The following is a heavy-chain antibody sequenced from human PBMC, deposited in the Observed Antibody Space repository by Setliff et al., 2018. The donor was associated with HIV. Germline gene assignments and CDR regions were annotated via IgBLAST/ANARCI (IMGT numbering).Heavy chain of an antibody. J-gene: IGHJ4*02. V-gene: IGHV3-30*02. CDR1: GFIFSNYG. CDR2: IRYDGSNK. CDR3: AKDQGDYRSVGFDY. D-gene: IGHD4-17*01. Sequence: GGSLRLSCAASGFIFSNYGMHWVRQAPGKGLEWVTFIRYDGSNKYYTDSVKGRSTVSRDNSRNTLYLQMNSLRGEDTAVYYCAKDQGDYRSVGFDYWGLGTLVTVSS.